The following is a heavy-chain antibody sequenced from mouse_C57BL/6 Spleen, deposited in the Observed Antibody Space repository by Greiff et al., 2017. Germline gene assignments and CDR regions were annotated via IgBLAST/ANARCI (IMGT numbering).Heavy chain of an antibody. CDR3: ASFGSIYFDY. CDR1: GYTFTAYY. Sequence: VQLVESGPELVKPGASVKLSCKASGYTFTAYYINWVKQRPGQGLEWIGLIYPGSGNTKYNEKFKGKATLTVDTSSSAAYMQLSSLTSEDSAGYFCASFGSIYFDYWGQGTTLTVSS. CDR2: IYPGSGNT. V-gene: IGHV1-84*01. D-gene: IGHD1-1*01. J-gene: IGHJ2*01.